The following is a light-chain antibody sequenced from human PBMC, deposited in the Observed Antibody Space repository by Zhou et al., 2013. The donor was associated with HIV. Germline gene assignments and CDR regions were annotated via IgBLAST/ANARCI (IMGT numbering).Light chain of an antibody. V-gene: IGKV3-11*01. CDR2: DVS. J-gene: IGKJ2*01. CDR1: QSVSSY. Sequence: EIVLTQSPATLSLSPGERATLSCRASQSVSSYLAWYQQKPGQAPRLLIYDVSNRATGIPARFSGSGSGTDFIFTISSLEPEDFAVYYCQQRSDWPPAYIFGQGTKLEI. CDR3: QQRSDWPPAYI.